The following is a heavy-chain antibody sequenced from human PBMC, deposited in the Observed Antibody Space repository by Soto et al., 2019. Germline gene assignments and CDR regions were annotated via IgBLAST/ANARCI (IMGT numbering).Heavy chain of an antibody. CDR3: AKGDRAPVLSSLGY. J-gene: IGHJ4*02. V-gene: IGHV3-43*01. CDR1: GFTFSNYW. CDR2: ISWDGGST. D-gene: IGHD6-13*01. Sequence: GGSLRLSCAASGFTFSNYWMSWVRQAPGKGLEWVSLISWDGGSTYYADSVKGRFTISRDNSKNSLYLQMNSLRTEDTALYYCAKGDRAPVLSSLGYWGQGTLVTVSS.